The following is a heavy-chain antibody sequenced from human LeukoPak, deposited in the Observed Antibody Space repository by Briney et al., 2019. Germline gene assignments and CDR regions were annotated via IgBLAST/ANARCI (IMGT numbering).Heavy chain of an antibody. V-gene: IGHV4-34*01. J-gene: IGHJ4*02. CDR2: INHSGGT. Sequence: SETLSLTCAVYGGSFSGYYWSWIRQPPGKGLEWIGEINHSGGTNYNPSLKSRVTISVDTSKNQFSLKLSSVTAADTAVYYCASKTPYYGRKDFDYWGQGTLVTVSS. D-gene: IGHD4-17*01. CDR3: ASKTPYYGRKDFDY. CDR1: GGSFSGYY.